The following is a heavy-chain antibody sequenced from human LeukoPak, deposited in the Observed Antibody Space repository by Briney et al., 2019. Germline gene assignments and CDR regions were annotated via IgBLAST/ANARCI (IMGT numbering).Heavy chain of an antibody. CDR2: ISGYNGNT. D-gene: IGHD3-3*01. CDR1: GYTFTTYN. Sequence: ASVKVSCKASGYTFTTYNINWVRQAPGQGLEWMGWISGYNGNTNYAQKLQGRVTMTTDTSTSTAYMELRSLRSDDTAVYYCARDRYDFWSGYSYLYWGQGTLVTVSS. CDR3: ARDRYDFWSGYSYLY. V-gene: IGHV1-18*01. J-gene: IGHJ4*02.